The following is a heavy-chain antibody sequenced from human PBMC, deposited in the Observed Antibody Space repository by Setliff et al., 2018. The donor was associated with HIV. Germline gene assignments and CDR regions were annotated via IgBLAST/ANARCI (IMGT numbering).Heavy chain of an antibody. CDR1: GFSFDDYA. J-gene: IGHJ6*03. CDR2: ITWNSGSM. V-gene: IGHV3-9*01. D-gene: IGHD4-17*01. CDR3: ARDTMTTVTLTVYYYYMDV. Sequence: PGGSLRLSCAASGFSFDDYAMNWVRQVPGKGLEWVSGITWNSGSMAYAGSVKGRFTISRDNAKNSLYLQMNSLRAEDTALYYCARDTMTTVTLTVYYYYMDVWGKGTTVTVSS.